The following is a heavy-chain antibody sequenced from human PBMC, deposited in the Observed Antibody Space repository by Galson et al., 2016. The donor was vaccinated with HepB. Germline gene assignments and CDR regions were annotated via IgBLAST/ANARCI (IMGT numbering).Heavy chain of an antibody. CDR1: GGSINSVSYY. J-gene: IGHJ4*02. CDR3: ARHRTTGGVDY. D-gene: IGHD1/OR15-1a*01. Sequence: SETLSLTCTVSGGSINSVSYYWDWIRQPPGKGLECIGTIFYSGTTYYDPSLKSRATISLDTANNQFSLNLSSVTAADTAIYYCARHRTTGGVDYWGQGILVTVSS. V-gene: IGHV4-39*01. CDR2: IFYSGTT.